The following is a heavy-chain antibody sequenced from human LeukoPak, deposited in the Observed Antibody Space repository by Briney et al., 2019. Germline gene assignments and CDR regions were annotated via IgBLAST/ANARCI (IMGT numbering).Heavy chain of an antibody. Sequence: GGSLRLSCAASGFTVSSNYMSWVRQAPGKGLEWVSVIYSGGSTYYADSVKGRFTISRDNSKNTLYLQMNSLRAEDTAVYYCAREALPYYYDSRGFDPWGQGALVTVSS. J-gene: IGHJ5*02. D-gene: IGHD3-22*01. CDR3: AREALPYYYDSRGFDP. CDR1: GFTVSSNY. V-gene: IGHV3-53*01. CDR2: IYSGGST.